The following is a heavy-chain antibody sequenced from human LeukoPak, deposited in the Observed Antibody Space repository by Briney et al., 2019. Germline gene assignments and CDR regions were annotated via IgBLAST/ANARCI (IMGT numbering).Heavy chain of an antibody. D-gene: IGHD3-22*01. CDR3: TRDGFDPISDYYYGSDY. V-gene: IGHV1-69*13. Sequence: ASVKVSCKASGGTFSSYAISWVRQAPGQGLEWMGGIIPIFGTANYAQKFQGRVTITADESTSTAYMELSSLRSEDTAVYYCTRDGFDPISDYYYGSDYWGQGTLVTVSS. J-gene: IGHJ4*02. CDR2: IIPIFGTA. CDR1: GGTFSSYA.